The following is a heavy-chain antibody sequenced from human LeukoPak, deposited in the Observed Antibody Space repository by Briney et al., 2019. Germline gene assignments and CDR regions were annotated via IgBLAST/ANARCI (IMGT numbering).Heavy chain of an antibody. V-gene: IGHV4-34*01. J-gene: IGHJ4*02. CDR1: GGSFIGYY. D-gene: IGHD2-15*01. CDR2: FNYSART. CDR3: ARGPHCRGGSCYSPAFDY. Sequence: SETLSLTCAVSGGSFIGYYWIWFRQPPAKGLEWMGEFNYSARTNYNPSLTSQVPRSVDTPKNQISLKLRSVTAADTGVFYCARGPHCRGGSCYSPAFDYWGQGTLVTVS.